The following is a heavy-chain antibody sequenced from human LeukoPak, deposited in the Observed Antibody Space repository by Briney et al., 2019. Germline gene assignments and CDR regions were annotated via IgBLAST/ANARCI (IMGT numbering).Heavy chain of an antibody. CDR2: ISAHNGNA. D-gene: IGHD3-3*01. CDR1: GYTFTSYG. V-gene: IGHV1-18*01. J-gene: IGHJ4*02. Sequence: ASVKVSCKTSGYTFTSYGINWVRQAPGQGLEWMGRISAHNGNANYAQKFQGRVTMTTDTLATTAYMELRSLRSDDTAVYYCARDLERYYDLEGRSGYWGQGILVTVSS. CDR3: ARDLERYYDLEGRSGY.